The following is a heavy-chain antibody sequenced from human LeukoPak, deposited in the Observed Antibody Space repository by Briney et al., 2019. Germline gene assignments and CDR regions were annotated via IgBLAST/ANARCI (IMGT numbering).Heavy chain of an antibody. CDR3: ATSPSRFWVGYMDV. CDR2: FDPEKGET. Sequence: ASVKVSCKVSGHTLAEPSMHWVRQAPGKGLEWLGGFDPEKGETVYAQNFQGRVTMTEDVSTDTAYLELSSLRSEDTAVYYCATSPSRFWVGYMDVWGTGTTVTVSS. J-gene: IGHJ6*03. CDR1: GHTLAEPS. D-gene: IGHD3-3*01. V-gene: IGHV1-24*01.